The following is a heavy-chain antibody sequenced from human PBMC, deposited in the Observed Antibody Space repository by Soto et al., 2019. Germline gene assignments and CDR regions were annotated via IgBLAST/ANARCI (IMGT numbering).Heavy chain of an antibody. Sequence: SETLSLTCTVSGGSISSGGYYWSWIRQHPGKGLEWIGYIYYSGSTYYNPSLKSRVTISVDTSKNQFSLKLSSVTAADTAVYYCARAQYYDSSGYFDYWGQGTLVTVSS. CDR1: GGSISSGGYY. D-gene: IGHD3-22*01. CDR3: ARAQYYDSSGYFDY. J-gene: IGHJ4*02. V-gene: IGHV4-31*03. CDR2: IYYSGST.